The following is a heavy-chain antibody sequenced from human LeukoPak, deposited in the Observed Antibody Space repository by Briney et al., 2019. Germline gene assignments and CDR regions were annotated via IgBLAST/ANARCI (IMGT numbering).Heavy chain of an antibody. CDR1: GFTFSSYA. Sequence: GRSLRLSCAASGFTFSSYAMHWVRQAPGKGLEWVAVISYDGSNKYYADSVKGRFTIPRDNSKNTLYLQMNSLRAEDTAVYYCARDGAKSFDYWGQGTLVTVSS. D-gene: IGHD4/OR15-4a*01. V-gene: IGHV3-30-3*01. CDR2: ISYDGSNK. CDR3: ARDGAKSFDY. J-gene: IGHJ4*02.